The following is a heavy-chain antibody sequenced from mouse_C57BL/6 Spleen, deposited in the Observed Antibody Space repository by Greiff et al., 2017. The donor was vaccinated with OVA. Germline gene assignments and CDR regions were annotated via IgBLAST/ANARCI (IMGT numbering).Heavy chain of an antibody. D-gene: IGHD1-1*01. V-gene: IGHV5-17*01. Sequence: EVHLVESGGGLVKPGGSLKLSCAASGFTFSDYGMHWVRQAPEKGLEWVAYISSGSSTIYYADTVKGRFTISRDNAKNTLFLQMTSLRSEDTAMYYCGRYYGSSYDYYAMDYWGQGTSVTVSS. CDR3: GRYYGSSYDYYAMDY. J-gene: IGHJ4*01. CDR1: GFTFSDYG. CDR2: ISSGSSTI.